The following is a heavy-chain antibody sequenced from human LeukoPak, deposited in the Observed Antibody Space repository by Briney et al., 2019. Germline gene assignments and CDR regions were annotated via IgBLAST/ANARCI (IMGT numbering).Heavy chain of an antibody. CDR3: AKVASYYCDSSGYLGY. J-gene: IGHJ4*02. Sequence: PGGSLRLSCAASGFTFSSYAMSWVRQAPGKGLEWVSAISGSGGSTYYADSVKGRFTISRDNSKNTLYLQMNSLRAEDTAVYYCAKVASYYCDSSGYLGYWGQGTLVTVSS. CDR2: ISGSGGST. V-gene: IGHV3-23*01. CDR1: GFTFSSYA. D-gene: IGHD3-22*01.